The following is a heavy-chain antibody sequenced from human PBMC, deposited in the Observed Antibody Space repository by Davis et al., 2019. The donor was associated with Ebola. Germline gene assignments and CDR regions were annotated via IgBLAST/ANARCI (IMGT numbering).Heavy chain of an antibody. CDR1: GDSISSSSFY. D-gene: IGHD2-8*02. CDR3: ARGREGGLWYYGMDV. J-gene: IGHJ6*02. V-gene: IGHV4-39*07. Sequence: SETLSLTCTVSGDSISSSSFYWGWIRQPPGKGLEWIGSIYYSGSTYYNPSLKSRVTISVDTSKNQFSLRLTSVTAADTAIYYCARGREGGLWYYGMDVWGQGTTVSVSS. CDR2: IYYSGST.